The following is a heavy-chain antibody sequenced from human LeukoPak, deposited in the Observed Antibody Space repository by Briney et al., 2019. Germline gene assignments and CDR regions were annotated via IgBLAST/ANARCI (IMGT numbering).Heavy chain of an antibody. J-gene: IGHJ4*01. D-gene: IGHD3-3*01. CDR2: IYQSGST. CDR1: GGSFSSYY. CDR3: ARKEWVPYYFDY. V-gene: IGHV4-34*01. Sequence: SETLSLTCGVHGGSFSSYYWTWIRQSPGKGLEWIGEIYQSGSTNYNPSLKSRVTISGDTSKNQFSLKLTSVTAADTAVYYCARKEWVPYYFDYWGQGTLVTVSS.